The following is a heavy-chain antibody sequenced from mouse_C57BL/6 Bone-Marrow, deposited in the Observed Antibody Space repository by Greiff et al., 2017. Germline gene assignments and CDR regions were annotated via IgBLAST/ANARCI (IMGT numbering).Heavy chain of an antibody. CDR1: GYTFTSYW. CDR2: IYPSDSET. V-gene: IGHV1-61*01. CDR3: ARRRLGAWFAY. J-gene: IGHJ3*01. D-gene: IGHD3-2*02. Sequence: QVQLQQSGAELVRPGSSVTLSCKASGYTFTSYWMDWVKQRPGQGLEWIGNIYPSDSETHYNQKFKDKATLTVDKSSSTAYMQLSSLTSEDSAVYYCARRRLGAWFAYWGQGTLVTVSA.